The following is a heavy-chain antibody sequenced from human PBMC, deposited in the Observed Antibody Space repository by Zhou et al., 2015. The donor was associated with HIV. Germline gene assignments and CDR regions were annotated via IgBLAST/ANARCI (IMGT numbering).Heavy chain of an antibody. CDR1: GYTFTNHG. J-gene: IGHJ4*02. CDR3: ARDVATLPAAPPDY. CDR2: ISGYDTKT. Sequence: QVQLVQSGAEVKRPGASVRVSCKASGYTFTNHGISWVRQAPGQGLEWMGWISGYDTKTKYAQKFQGRVTMTTDTSRRTAYMELRSLRSDDSAVYYCARDVATLPAAPPDYWGQGTLVTVSS. V-gene: IGHV1-18*04. D-gene: IGHD2-2*01.